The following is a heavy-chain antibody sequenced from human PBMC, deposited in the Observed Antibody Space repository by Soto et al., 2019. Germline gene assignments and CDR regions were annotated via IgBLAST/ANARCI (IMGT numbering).Heavy chain of an antibody. D-gene: IGHD3-3*01. CDR1: GYTFATYG. CDR2: ISAYNGNT. J-gene: IGHJ6*02. CDR3: ARDRFLEWLLYETTKYYGMDV. Sequence: GASVKVSCKASGYTFATYGFSWVRQAPGQGLEWMGWISAYNGNTNYAQKLQGRVTMTTDTSTSTAYMELRSLRSDDTAVYYCARDRFLEWLLYETTKYYGMDVWGQGTLVTVSS. V-gene: IGHV1-18*01.